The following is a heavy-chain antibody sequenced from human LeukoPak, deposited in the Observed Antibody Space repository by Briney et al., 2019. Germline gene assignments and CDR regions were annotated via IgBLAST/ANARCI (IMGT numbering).Heavy chain of an antibody. CDR1: GFTFSSYE. D-gene: IGHD1-26*01. V-gene: IGHV3-48*03. Sequence: PGGSLRLSCAASGFTFSSYEMNWVRQAPGKGLEWVSYISSSGSTIYYADSVKGRFTISRDNAKNSLYLQMNSLRAEDTAVYYCARGIGSRDRRSRFDPWGQGTLVTVSS. CDR3: ARGIGSRDRRSRFDP. CDR2: ISSSGSTI. J-gene: IGHJ5*02.